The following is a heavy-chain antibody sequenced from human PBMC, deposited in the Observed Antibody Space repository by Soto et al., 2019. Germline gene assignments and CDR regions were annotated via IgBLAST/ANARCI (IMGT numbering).Heavy chain of an antibody. CDR2: IRSKANSYAT. Sequence: RRLSCAASGFTFSGSAMHWVRQASGKGLEWVGRIRSKANSYATAYAASVKGRFTISRDDSKNTAYLQMNSLKTEDTAVYYCTKWTIAAAGLDCWGQGTLVTVSS. CDR1: GFTFSGSA. J-gene: IGHJ4*02. V-gene: IGHV3-73*01. D-gene: IGHD6-13*01. CDR3: TKWTIAAAGLDC.